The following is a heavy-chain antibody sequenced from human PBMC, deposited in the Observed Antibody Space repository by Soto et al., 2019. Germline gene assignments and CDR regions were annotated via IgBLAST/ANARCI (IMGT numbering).Heavy chain of an antibody. CDR3: ARWESGDWYLGI. CDR2: INPDGTLK. Sequence: SCKASGYTFTSYYMHWVRQAPGKGLEWVASINPDGTLKYYVDSVKGRFTISRDNADNSLFLQMISLRVEDTAVYYCARWESGDWYLGIWGQGTLVTVSS. D-gene: IGHD2-21*02. V-gene: IGHV3-7*03. CDR1: GYTFTSYY. J-gene: IGHJ4*02.